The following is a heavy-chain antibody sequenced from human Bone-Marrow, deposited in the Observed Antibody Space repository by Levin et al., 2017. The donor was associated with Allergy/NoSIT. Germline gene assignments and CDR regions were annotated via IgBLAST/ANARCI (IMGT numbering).Heavy chain of an antibody. CDR1: GFTFDDYA. CDR3: AKDSLRFLELSYGMDV. J-gene: IGHJ6*02. V-gene: IGHV3-9*01. CDR2: ISWNSGSI. Sequence: SLKISCAASGFTFDDYAMHWVRQAPGKGLEWVSGISWNSGSIGYADSVKGRFTISRDNAKNSLYLQMNSLRAEDTALYYCAKDSLRFLELSYGMDVWGQGTTVTVSS. D-gene: IGHD3-3*01.